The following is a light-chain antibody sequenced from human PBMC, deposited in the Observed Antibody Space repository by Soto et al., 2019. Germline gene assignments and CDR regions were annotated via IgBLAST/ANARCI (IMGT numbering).Light chain of an antibody. CDR1: QSVSSN. CDR2: GAS. CDR3: QQSNNWPLT. V-gene: IGKV3-15*01. Sequence: EVVRRQSAAPLAVAVVDIATLSFMAIQSVSSNLAWYQQKPGQAPRLLIYGASTRATGIPARFSGSGSGTEFTLTTSSLQSEAFAVYSCQQSNNWPLTFAGGTKVDIK. J-gene: IGKJ4*01.